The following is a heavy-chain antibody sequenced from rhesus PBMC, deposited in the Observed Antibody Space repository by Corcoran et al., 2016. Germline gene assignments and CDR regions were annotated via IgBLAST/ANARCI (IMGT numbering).Heavy chain of an antibody. D-gene: IGHD2-15*01. CDR1: GYSLSSGYG. CDR3: ARTALRSCFDY. J-gene: IGHJ4*01. V-gene: IGHV4-127*01. CDR2: IYGGSGST. Sequence: QVQLQESGPGLVKPSETLSLTCAVSGYSLSSGYGWRWIRQPPGNGLEWFGQIYGGSGSTNYIPSLKSRVTVSKDTSKNQFSLKLSSVTAADTAVYYCARTALRSCFDYWGQGVLVTVSS.